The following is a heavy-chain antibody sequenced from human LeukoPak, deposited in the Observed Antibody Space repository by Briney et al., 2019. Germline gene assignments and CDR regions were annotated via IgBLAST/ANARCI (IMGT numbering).Heavy chain of an antibody. CDR1: GGSISSGSYY. D-gene: IGHD3-16*01. V-gene: IGHV4-61*02. CDR3: ARGEGGV. J-gene: IGHJ3*01. CDR2: IHISGGT. Sequence: SQTLSLTCTVSGGSISSGSYYWSWIRQPAGKGLEWIGRIHISGGTDYNPSLKSRVTMSVDTSKNQFSLKLSSVTAADTAVYYCARGEGGVWGQGTMVTVSS.